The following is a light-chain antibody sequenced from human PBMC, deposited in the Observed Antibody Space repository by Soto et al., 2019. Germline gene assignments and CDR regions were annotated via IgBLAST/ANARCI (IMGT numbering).Light chain of an antibody. CDR2: DVS. CDR3: SSYTSSSTLYV. Sequence: DVGGYNYFSWYQQHPGKAPKLMIYDVSNRPSGVSNRFSGSKSGNTASLTISGLQAEDEADYYCSSYTSSSTLYVFGTGTKVTV. V-gene: IGLV2-14*04. J-gene: IGLJ1*01. CDR1: DVGGYNY.